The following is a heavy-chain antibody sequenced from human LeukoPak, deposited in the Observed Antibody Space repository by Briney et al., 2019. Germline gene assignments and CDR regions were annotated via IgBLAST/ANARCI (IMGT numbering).Heavy chain of an antibody. D-gene: IGHD2-2*03. Sequence: PGGSLRLSCAASGFTFSDYYMSWIRQAPGKGLEWVSYISSSSSYTNYADSVKGRFTISRDNAKNSLYLQMNSLRAEDTAVYYCARANTLDIVVVPAALDPWGQGTLVTVSS. CDR1: GFTFSDYY. V-gene: IGHV3-11*05. CDR2: ISSSSSYT. J-gene: IGHJ5*02. CDR3: ARANTLDIVVVPAALDP.